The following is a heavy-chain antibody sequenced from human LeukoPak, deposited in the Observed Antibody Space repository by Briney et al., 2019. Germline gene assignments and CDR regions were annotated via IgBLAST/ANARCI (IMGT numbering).Heavy chain of an antibody. CDR3: ARSADPMIVVWYAFDI. CDR2: INPNSGGT. Sequence: GASVKVSCKASGYTFTSYGISWVRQAPGQGLEWMGWINPNSGGTNYAQKFQGRVTMTRDTSISTAYMELSRLRSDDTAVYYCARSADPMIVVWYAFDIWGQGTMVTVSS. J-gene: IGHJ3*02. CDR1: GYTFTSYG. D-gene: IGHD3-22*01. V-gene: IGHV1-2*02.